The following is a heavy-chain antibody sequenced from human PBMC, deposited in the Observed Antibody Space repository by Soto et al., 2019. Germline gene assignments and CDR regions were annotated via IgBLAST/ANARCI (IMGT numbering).Heavy chain of an antibody. CDR3: ARALYSSSPFDY. D-gene: IGHD6-6*01. Sequence: LRLSCAASGFTFSTYGMHWVRQAPGKGLEWVAVIWYDGSNKYYADSVKGRFTISRDNSKNTLYLQMNSLRAEDTAVYYCARALYSSSPFDYWGQGTLVTVSS. V-gene: IGHV3-33*01. J-gene: IGHJ4*02. CDR1: GFTFSTYG. CDR2: IWYDGSNK.